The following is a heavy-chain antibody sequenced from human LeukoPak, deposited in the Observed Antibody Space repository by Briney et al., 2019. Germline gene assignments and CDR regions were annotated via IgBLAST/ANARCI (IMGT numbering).Heavy chain of an antibody. V-gene: IGHV3-7*01. Sequence: GGSLRLSCAASGFTFSSYWMAWVRQAPGKRPEWVANIKQDGSEKYYVDSVKGRFTISRDNAKNSLFLQMNSLRAEDTAMYYCARDKVVGATWFDPCGQGTLVTVSS. D-gene: IGHD1-26*01. J-gene: IGHJ5*02. CDR3: ARDKVVGATWFDP. CDR2: IKQDGSEK. CDR1: GFTFSSYW.